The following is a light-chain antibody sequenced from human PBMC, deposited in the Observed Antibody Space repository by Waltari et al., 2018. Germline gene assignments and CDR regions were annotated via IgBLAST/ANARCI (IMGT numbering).Light chain of an antibody. CDR2: AVT. V-gene: IGLV2-11*01. Sequence: QSALTQPRSVSGSPGQSVTISCTGTSSDVGGYNYVSWYQQTPYKAPKLMIYAVTKRPAGVADRFTCSKSGNKPCRTSSRLQAEDEAGYYGCAYAGFYQFFVSGTTVAVL. CDR1: SSDVGGYNY. CDR3: CAYAGFYQF. J-gene: IGLJ1*01.